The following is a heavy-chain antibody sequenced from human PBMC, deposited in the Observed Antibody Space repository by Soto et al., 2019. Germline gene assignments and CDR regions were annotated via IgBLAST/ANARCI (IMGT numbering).Heavy chain of an antibody. Sequence: GGSLRLSCAASGFTFSSYAMHWVRQAPGKGLEWVAVISYDGSNKYYADSVKGRFTISRDNSKNTLYLQMNSLRAEDTAVYYCARFWVDIAARPGEDYSYGMDVWGQGTTVTVSS. D-gene: IGHD6-6*01. V-gene: IGHV3-30-3*01. CDR3: ARFWVDIAARPGEDYSYGMDV. CDR2: ISYDGSNK. J-gene: IGHJ6*02. CDR1: GFTFSSYA.